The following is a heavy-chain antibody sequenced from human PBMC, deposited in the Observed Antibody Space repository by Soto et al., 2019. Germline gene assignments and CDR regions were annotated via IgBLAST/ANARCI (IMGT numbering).Heavy chain of an antibody. CDR2: ISSSSSYI. J-gene: IGHJ6*02. D-gene: IGHD2-15*01. CDR1: GFTFSDYY. CDR3: ARANNGISLLGVVAAGYGMDV. V-gene: IGHV3-11*06. Sequence: QVQLVESGGGLVKPGGSLRLSCAASGFTFSDYYMSWIRQAPGKGLEWVSYISSSSSYIYYADSVKGRFTISRDNAKNSLYLQMNSLRAEDTAVYYCARANNGISLLGVVAAGYGMDVWGQGTTVTVSS.